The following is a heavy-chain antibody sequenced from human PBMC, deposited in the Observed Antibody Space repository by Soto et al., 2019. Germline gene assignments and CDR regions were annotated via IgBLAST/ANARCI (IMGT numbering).Heavy chain of an antibody. D-gene: IGHD3-22*01. Sequence: PSQTLSLTCAISGDSVSSNTAAWNWIRQSPSRGPEWLGRTYYRSKWYNDYAVSVKSRITINADTSKNQFSLQLNSVTPEDTAVYYCARYYYDSSADYTYFFDYWGQGTPVTVSS. CDR1: GDSVSSNTAA. J-gene: IGHJ4*02. V-gene: IGHV6-1*01. CDR3: ARYYYDSSADYTYFFDY. CDR2: TYYRSKWYN.